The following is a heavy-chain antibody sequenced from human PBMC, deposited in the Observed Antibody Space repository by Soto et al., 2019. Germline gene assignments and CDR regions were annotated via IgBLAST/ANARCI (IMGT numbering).Heavy chain of an antibody. Sequence: GGSLRLSCEASGFDISTYGLHWVRQAPGKGLEWLAFIWYDGSNQHYAASVKGRFTISRDNSRNTLYLQMNNLRADDTAVYFCARAVSSATYYDCIGYWGRGSLVTVSS. D-gene: IGHD1-26*01. V-gene: IGHV3-33*01. J-gene: IGHJ4*02. CDR2: IWYDGSNQ. CDR3: ARAVSSATYYDCIGY. CDR1: GFDISTYG.